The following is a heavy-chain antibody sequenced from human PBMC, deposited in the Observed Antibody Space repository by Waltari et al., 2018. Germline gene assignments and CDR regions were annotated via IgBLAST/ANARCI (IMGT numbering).Heavy chain of an antibody. CDR1: GYSISSGYY. CDR3: SRGPTHYYDSSGYRFRGNYYYMDV. Sequence: QVQLQESGPGLVKPSETLSLTCTVSGYSISSGYYWGWIRQPPGKGLEWIGSIYHSGSTYYNPPLTSRFSIAVDTSTNHFSLKRSSVTAADTAVYYCSRGPTHYYDSSGYRFRGNYYYMDVWGKGTTVTVSS. J-gene: IGHJ6*03. CDR2: IYHSGST. V-gene: IGHV4-38-2*02. D-gene: IGHD3-22*01.